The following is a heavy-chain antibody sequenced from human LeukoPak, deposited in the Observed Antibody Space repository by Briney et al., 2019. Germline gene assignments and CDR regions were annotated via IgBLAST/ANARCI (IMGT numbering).Heavy chain of an antibody. V-gene: IGHV4-30-2*01. Sequence: SQTLSLTCAVSGGSISSGGYSWSWIRQPPGKGLEWIGYIYHSGSTYYNPSLKSRVTISVDRSKNQFSLKLSSVTAADTAVYYCARDANPAFDYWGQGTLVTVSS. CDR2: IYHSGST. CDR1: GGSISSGGYS. D-gene: IGHD2-15*01. J-gene: IGHJ4*02. CDR3: ARDANPAFDY.